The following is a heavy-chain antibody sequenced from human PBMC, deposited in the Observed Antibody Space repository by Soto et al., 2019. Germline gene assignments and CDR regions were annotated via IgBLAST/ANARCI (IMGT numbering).Heavy chain of an antibody. D-gene: IGHD1-20*01. V-gene: IGHV4-39*01. CDR1: SGSISVTNVF. Sequence: SSETLSLTCPVSSGSISVTNVFWGWVRQPPGKGLEWIGNIDYSGTAYFSPSLATRVTFHVDTSKNQFSLTLYSVTAADTAVYYCARITGRHLDYWGQGILVTVS. CDR3: ARITGRHLDY. J-gene: IGHJ4*02. CDR2: IDYSGTA.